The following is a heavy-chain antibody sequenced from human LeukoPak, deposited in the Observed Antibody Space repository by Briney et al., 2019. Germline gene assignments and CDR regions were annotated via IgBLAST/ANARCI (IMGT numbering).Heavy chain of an antibody. V-gene: IGHV4-34*01. CDR3: ARVAAAAGGAFDI. D-gene: IGHD6-13*01. CDR1: GGSFSGYY. J-gene: IGHJ3*02. CDR2: INHSGST. Sequence: SETLSLTCAVYGGSFSGYYWSWIRQPPGKGLEWIGEINHSGSTNYNPSLKSRVTISVDTSKNQFSLKLSSVTAADTAVYYCARVAAAAGGAFDIWGQGTMVTVSS.